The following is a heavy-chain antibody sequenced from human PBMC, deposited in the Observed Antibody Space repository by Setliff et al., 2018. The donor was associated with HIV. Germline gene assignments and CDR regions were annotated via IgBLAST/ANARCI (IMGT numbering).Heavy chain of an antibody. CDR3: ARGFSGDYLFTGYMDV. Sequence: PSETLSLTCGIYGGSFSDYYWSWIRQPPGKGLEWIGEIDHRGRPKYNPSLNSRVTMSVDTSKNQFSLNLRSVTAADTAVYYCARGFSGDYLFTGYMDVWGKGTTVTVSS. D-gene: IGHD3-22*01. CDR1: GGSFSDYY. CDR2: IDHRGRP. J-gene: IGHJ6*03. V-gene: IGHV4-34*01.